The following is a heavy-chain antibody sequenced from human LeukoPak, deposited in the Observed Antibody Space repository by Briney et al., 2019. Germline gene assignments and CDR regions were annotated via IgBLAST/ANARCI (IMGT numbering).Heavy chain of an antibody. V-gene: IGHV3-21*01. CDR1: GVSISSSN. CDR3: ARDLYGYSSSSNYFDY. D-gene: IGHD6-6*01. CDR2: ISSSSSYI. Sequence: PSETLSLTCTVSGVSISSSNSYWGWIRQPPGKGLEWVSSISSSSSYIYYADSVKGRFTISRDNAKNSLYLQMNSLRAEDTAVYYCARDLYGYSSSSNYFDYWGQGTLVTVSS. J-gene: IGHJ4*02.